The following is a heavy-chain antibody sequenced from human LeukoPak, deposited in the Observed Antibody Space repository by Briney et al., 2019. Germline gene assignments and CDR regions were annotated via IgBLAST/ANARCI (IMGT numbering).Heavy chain of an antibody. CDR3: ARDYYGSGSHDY. V-gene: IGHV1-69*01. D-gene: IGHD3-10*01. CDR2: IIPIFGTA. Sequence: SVKVSCKASGGTFSSYAISWVRQAPGQGLEWMGGIIPIFGTANYAQKFQGRVTITADESTSTAYMELSSLRSEDTAVYYCARDYYGSGSHDYWGQGTLDTVSS. CDR1: GGTFSSYA. J-gene: IGHJ4*02.